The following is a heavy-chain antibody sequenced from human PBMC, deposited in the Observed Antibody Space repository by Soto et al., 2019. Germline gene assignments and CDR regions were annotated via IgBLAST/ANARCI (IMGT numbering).Heavy chain of an antibody. CDR3: ARDPAP. CDR1: GGSITRGGYY. J-gene: IGHJ5*02. V-gene: IGHV4-31*03. Sequence: PSETLSLTCTVSGGSITRGGYYWSWIRQHPGKGLEWIGYTYNSGTTYYNPSLKSRVTISVDTSKNQFSLKLTSVTAANTAVYYCARDPAPWGQGTLVTVSS. CDR2: TYNSGTT.